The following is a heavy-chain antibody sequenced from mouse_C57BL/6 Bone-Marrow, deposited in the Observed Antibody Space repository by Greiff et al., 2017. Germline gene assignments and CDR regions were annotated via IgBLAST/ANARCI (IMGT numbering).Heavy chain of an antibody. Sequence: QVQLQQSGAELVRPGTSVKLSCKASGYTFTSYWMHWVKQRPGQGLEWIGVIDPSDSYTNYNQKFKGKATLTVDTSSSTAYMQLSSLTSEDSAVYYCASERTTVDYWGQGTTLTVSS. CDR3: ASERTTVDY. V-gene: IGHV1-59*01. J-gene: IGHJ2*01. CDR2: IDPSDSYT. D-gene: IGHD1-1*01. CDR1: GYTFTSYW.